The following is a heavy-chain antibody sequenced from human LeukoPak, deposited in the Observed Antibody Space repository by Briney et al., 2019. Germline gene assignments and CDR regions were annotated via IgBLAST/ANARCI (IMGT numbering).Heavy chain of an antibody. CDR2: INHSGST. Sequence: SETLSLTCSVSGDSTSTSGYRWVWIRQPPGEGLEWIGEINHSGSTYYNPSLKSRVTISLDTSKKQFSLRLITVSAADTAVYYCASRGPYSTTWDDGFDIWAQGTVVTVSS. CDR1: GDSTSTSGYR. CDR3: ASRGPYSTTWDDGFDI. J-gene: IGHJ3*02. D-gene: IGHD6-13*01. V-gene: IGHV4-39*07.